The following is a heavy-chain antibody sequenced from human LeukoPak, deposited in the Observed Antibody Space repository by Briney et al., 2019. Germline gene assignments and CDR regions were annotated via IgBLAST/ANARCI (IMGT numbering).Heavy chain of an antibody. D-gene: IGHD6-13*01. V-gene: IGHV4-34*01. CDR1: GGSFSGYY. CDR3: ARNQQQTDEPFDY. J-gene: IGHJ4*02. CDR2: INHSGST. Sequence: SETLSLTCAVYGGSFSGYYWSWIRQPPGKGLEWIGEINHSGSTNYNPSLKSRVTISVDTSKNQFSLKLSSVTAADTAVYYCARNQQQTDEPFDYWGQGTLVTVSS.